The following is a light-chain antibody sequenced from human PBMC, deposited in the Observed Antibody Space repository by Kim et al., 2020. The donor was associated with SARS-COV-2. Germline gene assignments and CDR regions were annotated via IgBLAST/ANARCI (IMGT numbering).Light chain of an antibody. CDR3: NSRDSSGNHLV. J-gene: IGLJ2*01. V-gene: IGLV3-19*01. CDR2: GKN. CDR1: SLSNYY. Sequence: ALGHTGRITCQGDSLSNYYASWYQQKPGQAPVLVIYGKNNRPSGIPGRFSGSSSGNTASLTITGAQAEDEADYYCNSRDSSGNHLVFGGGTQLTVL.